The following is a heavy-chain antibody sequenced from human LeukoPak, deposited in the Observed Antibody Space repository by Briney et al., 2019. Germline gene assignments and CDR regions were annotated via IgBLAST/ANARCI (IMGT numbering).Heavy chain of an antibody. CDR3: AKAGVRYFDSSGLYAFDF. Sequence: SETLSLTCAVSGVSISSTSYYWAWIRQPPGKGLEWIGTIDYSGSTYHNPSLKSRVTLSVDTSRNQFSLRLSSVDAADTAVYYCAKAGVRYFDSSGLYAFDFWGQGTTVTVSS. CDR2: IDYSGST. CDR1: GVSISSTSYY. J-gene: IGHJ3*01. D-gene: IGHD3-22*01. V-gene: IGHV4-39*01.